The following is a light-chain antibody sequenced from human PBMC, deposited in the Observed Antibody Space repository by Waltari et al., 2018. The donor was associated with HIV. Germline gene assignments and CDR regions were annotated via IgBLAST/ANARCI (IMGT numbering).Light chain of an antibody. CDR1: QSISSW. J-gene: IGKJ1*01. Sequence: DIQMTQSPSTLSASVGDRVTITCRASQSISSWLAWYQQKPGKAPKLLIYKACNLESGVPSRVGGSGSGTEFTLTIGGLQPDDFATYYCLKYNTYSRTFGQGTRVEIK. CDR3: LKYNTYSRT. V-gene: IGKV1-5*03. CDR2: KAC.